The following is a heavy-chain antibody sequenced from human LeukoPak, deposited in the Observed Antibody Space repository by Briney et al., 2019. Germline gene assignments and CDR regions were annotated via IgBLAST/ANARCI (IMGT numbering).Heavy chain of an antibody. J-gene: IGHJ4*02. CDR1: GGSISSSSYY. V-gene: IGHV4-39*01. Sequence: SETLSLTCTVSGGSISSSSYYWGWIRQPPGKGREWIGSIYYSGSTYYNPSLKSRVTISVDTSKNQFSLKLSSVTAADTAVYYCARTVGATTAYWGQGTLVTVSS. CDR2: IYYSGST. CDR3: ARTVGATTAY. D-gene: IGHD1-26*01.